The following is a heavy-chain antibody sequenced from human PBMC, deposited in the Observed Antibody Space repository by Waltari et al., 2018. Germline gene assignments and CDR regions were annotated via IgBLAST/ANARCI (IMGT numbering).Heavy chain of an antibody. D-gene: IGHD2-2*01. Sequence: QVQLQESGPGLVTPSQSLSLTCSVSGGSITSGTYWWTWIRQPAGKGLEYVGRIYSDGCTDYNPSLKCRITISLDTSKNQFSLRLNSVTAADTATYYFTRCRIPNASCFVPLGQVTLVIVSS. CDR2: IYSDGCT. J-gene: IGHJ5*02. CDR3: TRCRIPNASCFVP. V-gene: IGHV4-61*02. CDR1: GGSITSGTYW.